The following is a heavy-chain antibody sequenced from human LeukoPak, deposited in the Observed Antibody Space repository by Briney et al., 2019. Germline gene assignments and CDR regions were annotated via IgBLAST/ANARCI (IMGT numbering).Heavy chain of an antibody. D-gene: IGHD3-22*01. J-gene: IGHJ5*02. CDR1: GFTFSGFA. CDR2: ISYHGRDK. V-gene: IGHV3-30*04. Sequence: PGTSLRLSCAGSGFTFSGFAMHWVRQAPGKGLEWVAAISYHGRDKYYADAVSGRFTISRDNSKNTLHLEVNSLRTDDTAVYYCTKERGGGGRRINLMVGGYGPWGQGTQVTVSS. CDR3: TKERGGGGRRINLMVGGYGP.